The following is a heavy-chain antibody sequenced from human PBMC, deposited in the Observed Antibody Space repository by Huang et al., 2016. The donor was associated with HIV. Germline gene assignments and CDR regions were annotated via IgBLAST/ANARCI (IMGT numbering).Heavy chain of an antibody. V-gene: IGHV1-18*04. J-gene: IGHJ3*02. Sequence: QIRLVQSGAEVKKPGASVRVSCPASGYAFSDYGLSWVRQAPGQGAEWVGGIRAYKGDTSYGQRFQGRVTWTTDTATTTVYMDLRSLRSDDTAVYYCARDPKYHSFPYFRQRRGIEIWGQGTVVTVSS. CDR1: GYAFSDYG. D-gene: IGHD3-16*01. CDR3: ARDPKYHSFPYFRQRRGIEI. CDR2: IRAYKGDT.